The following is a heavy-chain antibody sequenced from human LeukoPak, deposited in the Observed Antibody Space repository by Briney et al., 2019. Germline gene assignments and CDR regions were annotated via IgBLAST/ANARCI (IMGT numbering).Heavy chain of an antibody. J-gene: IGHJ4*02. CDR2: MYPGDFDT. V-gene: IGHV5-51*01. D-gene: IGHD2-8*02. CDR1: GYSFTNHW. CDR3: ARPDTRGVPLPGVDS. Sequence: GESLKISCKGSGYSFTNHWIGWVRQRPGKGLEWMGIMYPGDFDTRYSPSFQGQVTISADKAISTAYLQWNSLKASDTAMYYCARPDTRGVPLPGVDSWGQGTLVTVSS.